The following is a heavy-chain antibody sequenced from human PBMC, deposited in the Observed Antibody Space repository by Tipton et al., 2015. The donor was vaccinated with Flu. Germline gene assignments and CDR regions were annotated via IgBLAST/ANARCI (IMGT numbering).Heavy chain of an antibody. CDR2: VWYDGSNE. Sequence: SLRLSCAASGFTFRSYGMHWVRQAPGKGLEWVAVVWYDGSNEYYADSVKGRFTISRDNSKNTLYLQMNSLRAEDTAVYYCARDEEPAAYYFDYWGQGTLVTVSS. CDR1: GFTFRSYG. D-gene: IGHD2-2*01. J-gene: IGHJ4*02. V-gene: IGHV3-33*01. CDR3: ARDEEPAAYYFDY.